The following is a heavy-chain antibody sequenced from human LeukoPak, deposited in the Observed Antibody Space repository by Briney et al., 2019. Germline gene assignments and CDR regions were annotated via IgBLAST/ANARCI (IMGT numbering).Heavy chain of an antibody. D-gene: IGHD5-18*01. CDR3: ARNRGYSYGYDYYYYYMDV. V-gene: IGHV4-34*01. Sequence: SETLSLTRAVYGGSFSGYYWSWIRQPPGKGLEWIGEINHSGSTNYNPSLKSRVTISVDTSKNQFSLKLSSVTAADTAVYYCARNRGYSYGYDYYYYYMDVWGKGTTVTVSS. J-gene: IGHJ6*03. CDR2: INHSGST. CDR1: GGSFSGYY.